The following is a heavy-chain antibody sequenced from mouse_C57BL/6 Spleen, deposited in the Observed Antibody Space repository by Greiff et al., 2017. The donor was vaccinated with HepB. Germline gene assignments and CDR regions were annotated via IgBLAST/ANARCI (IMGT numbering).Heavy chain of an antibody. CDR2: IYPGDGDT. CDR1: GYAFSSYW. V-gene: IGHV1-80*01. J-gene: IGHJ4*01. D-gene: IGHD4-1*01. Sequence: VKLVESGAELVKPGASVKISCKASGYAFSSYWMNWVKQRPGKGLEWIGQIYPGDGDTNYNGKFKGKATLTADKSSSTAYMQLSSLTSEDSAVYFCARDLLTGYYYAMDYWGQGTSVTVSS. CDR3: ARDLLTGYYYAMDY.